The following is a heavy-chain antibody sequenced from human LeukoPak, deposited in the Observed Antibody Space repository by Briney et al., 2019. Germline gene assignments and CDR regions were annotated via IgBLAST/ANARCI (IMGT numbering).Heavy chain of an antibody. D-gene: IGHD3-3*01. CDR2: INHSGST. CDR3: ARGYYDFWSGYSKYFDY. J-gene: IGHJ4*02. V-gene: IGHV4-34*01. CDR1: GGSLSGYY. Sequence: PSETLSLTCAVYGGSLSGYYWSWIRQPPGKGLEWIGEINHSGSTNYNPSLKSRVTISVDTSKNQFSLKLSSVTAADTAVYYCARGYYDFWSGYSKYFDYWGQGTLVTVSS.